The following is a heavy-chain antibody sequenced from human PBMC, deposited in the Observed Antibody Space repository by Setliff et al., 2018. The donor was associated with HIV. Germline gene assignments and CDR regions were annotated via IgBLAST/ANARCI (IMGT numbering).Heavy chain of an antibody. J-gene: IGHJ6*03. D-gene: IGHD2-2*01. Sequence: PSETLSLTCTVSGGSISSNNDHWGWIRQPPGKGLEWIGSISLSGNTYHNPSLQSRVTISLDMSKSQFSLKLRSMSAADTAVYYCARVDCSSTSCYRDYYYYMDVWGKGTTVTVSS. CDR1: GGSISSNNDH. CDR3: ARVDCSSTSCYRDYYYYMDV. V-gene: IGHV4-39*07. CDR2: ISLSGNT.